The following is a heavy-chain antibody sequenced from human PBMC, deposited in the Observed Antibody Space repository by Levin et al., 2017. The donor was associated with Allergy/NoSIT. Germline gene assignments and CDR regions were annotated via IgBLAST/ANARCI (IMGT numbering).Heavy chain of an antibody. CDR2: ISGSGGST. CDR3: AKDLEYDILTG. CDR1: GFTFSSYA. D-gene: IGHD3-9*01. Sequence: GESLKISCAASGFTFSSYAMSWVRQAPGKGLEWVSAISGSGGSTYYADSVKGRFTISRDNSKNTLYLQMNSLRAEDTAVYYCAKDLEYDILTGWGQGTLVTVSS. J-gene: IGHJ4*02. V-gene: IGHV3-23*01.